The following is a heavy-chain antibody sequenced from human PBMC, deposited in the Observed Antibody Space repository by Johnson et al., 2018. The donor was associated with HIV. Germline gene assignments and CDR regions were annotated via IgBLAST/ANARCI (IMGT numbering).Heavy chain of an antibody. J-gene: IGHJ3*02. CDR1: GFTFSSYA. D-gene: IGHD3-16*01. Sequence: QVQLVESGGGVVQPGRSLRLSCAASGFTFSSYAMHWVRQAPGKGLEWVAVISYDGSNKYYADSVKGRFTISRDNSQNTLYLQMNSLRAEDTAGYYCVGGWDCFGILGPGTMVTVSS. V-gene: IGHV3-30-3*01. CDR2: ISYDGSNK. CDR3: VGGWDCFGI.